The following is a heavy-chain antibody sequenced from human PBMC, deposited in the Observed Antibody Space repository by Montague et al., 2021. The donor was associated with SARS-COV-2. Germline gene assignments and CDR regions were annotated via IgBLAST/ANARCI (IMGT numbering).Heavy chain of an antibody. J-gene: IGHJ4*02. Sequence: QSVAGVKTPGESLKISCKGSGYSFTSYWIGWVRQMPGKGLEWMGIIYPGDSDTRYSPSFQGQVTISADKSISTAYLQWSSLKTSDTAMYYCARLTERKNIVVVVAATPYMFFDYWGQGTLVTVSS. CDR1: GYSFTSYW. CDR2: IYPGDSDT. CDR3: ARLTERKNIVVVVAATPYMFFDY. V-gene: IGHV5-51*01. D-gene: IGHD2-15*01.